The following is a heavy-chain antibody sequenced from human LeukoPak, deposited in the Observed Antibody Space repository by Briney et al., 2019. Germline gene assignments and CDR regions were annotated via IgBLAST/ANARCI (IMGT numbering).Heavy chain of an antibody. V-gene: IGHV3-53*01. Sequence: PGGSLRPACAASGFTVSSNYMGGGRQAPGKGVEWGSGMYSGGRTYYADSLKGRFTISRHNSNHTLYLQMNSLRADDTAVYYCARAPYYSYGMDVWGQGTTVTVSS. J-gene: IGHJ6*02. CDR3: ARAPYYSYGMDV. CDR2: MYSGGRT. CDR1: GFTVSSNY.